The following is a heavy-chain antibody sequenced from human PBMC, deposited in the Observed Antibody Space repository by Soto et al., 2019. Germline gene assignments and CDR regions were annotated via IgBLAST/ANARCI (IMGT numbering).Heavy chain of an antibody. CDR2: ISINGGST. D-gene: IGHD6-13*01. J-gene: IGHJ6*02. CDR3: ARSLAAAGRGHGMDV. Sequence: HPGGSLRLSCSASGFTFSSYAMHWVRQAPGKGLEYVSFISINGGSTHYADSVKGRFTISRDNSRNTQYLQMSSLRADDTAVYYCARSLAAAGRGHGMDVWGQGTTVTVSS. V-gene: IGHV3-64D*06. CDR1: GFTFSSYA.